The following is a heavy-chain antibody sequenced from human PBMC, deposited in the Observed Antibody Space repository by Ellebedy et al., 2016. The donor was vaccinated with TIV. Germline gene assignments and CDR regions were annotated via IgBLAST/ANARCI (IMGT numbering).Heavy chain of an antibody. CDR1: GYTFTSYG. J-gene: IGHJ6*02. V-gene: IGHV1-18*04. CDR3: ATEVLLGSMDV. Sequence: ASVKVSCKASGYTFTSYGISWVRQAPGQGLEWMGWISAYNGNTNYAQKLQGRVTMTEDTSTDTAYMELSSLRSEDTAVYYCATEVLLGSMDVWGQGTTVTVSS. D-gene: IGHD3-10*01. CDR2: ISAYNGNT.